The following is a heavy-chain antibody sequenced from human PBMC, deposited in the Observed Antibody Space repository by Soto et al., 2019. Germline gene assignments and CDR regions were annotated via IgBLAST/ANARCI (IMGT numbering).Heavy chain of an antibody. D-gene: IGHD6-25*01. V-gene: IGHV1-18*01. Sequence: WASLKVSCKASGYTFTSYGISWVRQAPGEGLEWMGWISAYNGNTNYAQKLQGRVTMTTDTSTSTAYMELRSLRSDDTAGYYLSIRAYSSARGDLEYWRQGNRIT. CDR1: GYTFTSYG. CDR3: SIRAYSSARGDLEY. CDR2: ISAYNGNT. J-gene: IGHJ4*02.